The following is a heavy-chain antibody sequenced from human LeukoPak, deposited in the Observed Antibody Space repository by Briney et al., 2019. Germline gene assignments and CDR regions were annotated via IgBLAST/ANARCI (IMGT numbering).Heavy chain of an antibody. V-gene: IGHV4-59*01. CDR2: IYYSGST. J-gene: IGHJ3*02. Sequence: SETLSLTCTVSGGSISSYYWSWIRQPPGKGLEWIGYIYYSGSTNYNPSLKSRVTISVDTSKNQFSLKLSSVTAADTAVYYCARDTSGSEERVAFDIWGQGTMVTVSS. CDR3: ARDTSGSEERVAFDI. CDR1: GGSISSYY. D-gene: IGHD1-26*01.